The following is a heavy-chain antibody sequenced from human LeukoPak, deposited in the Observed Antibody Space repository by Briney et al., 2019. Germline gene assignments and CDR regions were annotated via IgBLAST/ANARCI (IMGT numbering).Heavy chain of an antibody. CDR3: ATVFGVVTDYFDY. CDR1: GYTLTELS. CDR2: FDPEDGET. V-gene: IGHV1-24*01. Sequence: ASVKVSCKVSGYTLTELSMHWVQQAPGKGLEWMGGFDPEDGETIYAQKFQGRVTMTEDTSTDTAYMELSSLRSEDTAVYYCATVFGVVTDYFDYWGQGTLVTVSS. J-gene: IGHJ4*02. D-gene: IGHD3-3*01.